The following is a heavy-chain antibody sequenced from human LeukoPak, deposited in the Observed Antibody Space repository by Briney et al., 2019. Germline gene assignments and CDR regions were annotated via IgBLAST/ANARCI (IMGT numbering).Heavy chain of an antibody. V-gene: IGHV4-38-2*02. CDR1: GYSISSIYY. D-gene: IGHD3-16*01. CDR2: INHSGPS. Sequence: SETLSLTCTVSGYSISSIYYWGWIRQPPGKGLEWIGSINHSGPSAYNPSLKSRVTMSLDTSRSQFSLKLSSVTAADTAVYCCVRSYASSGLDHWGQGTLVTVSS. CDR3: VRSYASSGLDH. J-gene: IGHJ4*02.